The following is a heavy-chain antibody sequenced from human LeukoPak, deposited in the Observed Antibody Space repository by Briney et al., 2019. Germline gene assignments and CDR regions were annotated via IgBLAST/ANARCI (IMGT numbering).Heavy chain of an antibody. CDR3: AKPHTPYCSGGTCYLFDF. D-gene: IGHD2-15*01. CDR1: GFTFSSYA. CDR2: ISNNGVSK. J-gene: IGHJ4*02. V-gene: IGHV3-23*01. Sequence: PGGSLRLPCAASGFTFSSYAMSWVRQAPGKGLEWVSHISNNGVSKSYADSVKGRYTISRDNSKNTLYLQLNSLRAEDTAVYYCAKPHTPYCSGGTCYLFDFWGQGTLVTVSS.